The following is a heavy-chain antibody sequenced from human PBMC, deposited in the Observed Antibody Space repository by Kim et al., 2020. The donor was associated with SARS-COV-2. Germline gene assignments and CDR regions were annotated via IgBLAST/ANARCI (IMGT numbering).Heavy chain of an antibody. CDR2: IKPDGGAT. Sequence: GGSLRLSCVVSGFTFSSAWMHWFRQAPGKGLEWVAKIKPDGGATFYVDSVRGRFTISRDNAKNSLYLQMNTLRDDDTGIYYCARESAYWGQGTLVTVSS. CDR3: ARESAY. V-gene: IGHV3-7*01. CDR1: GFTFSSAW. J-gene: IGHJ4*02.